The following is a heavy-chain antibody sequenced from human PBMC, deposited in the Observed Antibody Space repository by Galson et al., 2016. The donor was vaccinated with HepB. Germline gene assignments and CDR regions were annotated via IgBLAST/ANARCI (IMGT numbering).Heavy chain of an antibody. CDR3: ARDRAVTPRLGCPLY. J-gene: IGHJ4*02. CDR2: IFGSGGGA. V-gene: IGHV3-23*01. CDR1: GITFSTYA. D-gene: IGHD2-21*02. Sequence: SLRLSCAASGITFSTYAMSWVRQAPGKGLEWVSVIFGSGGGAYYAEAVKGRFTISRDNSKNTLSLQMNSLRPEDTAIYYCARDRAVTPRLGCPLYWGQGILVTVSS.